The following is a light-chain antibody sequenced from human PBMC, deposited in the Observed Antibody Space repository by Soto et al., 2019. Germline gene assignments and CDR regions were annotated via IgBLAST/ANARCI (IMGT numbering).Light chain of an antibody. CDR3: SSYTSSNTYV. CDR2: EVS. CDR1: SSDVGGYNY. V-gene: IGLV2-14*01. J-gene: IGLJ1*01. Sequence: QSVLTQPASVSGSPGQSITTSCAGTSSDVGGYNYVSWYQQHPGKAPKLIIFEVSNRPSGVSNRFSASKSVNTASLTISGLQTEDEADYFCSSYTSSNTYVFGTGTKVTVL.